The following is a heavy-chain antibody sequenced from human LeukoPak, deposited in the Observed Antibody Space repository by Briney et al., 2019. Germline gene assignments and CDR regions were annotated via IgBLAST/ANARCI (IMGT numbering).Heavy chain of an antibody. CDR1: GFSISSTYY. CDR3: ARINAPVATFDY. J-gene: IGHJ4*02. Sequence: PSETLSLTCAVSGFSISSTYYGAWIRQTPGKGLEWIATITHSGNTYYISSLESRLTISLDTSKRHFPLRLTSVTAADTAVYYCARINAPVATFDYWGLGTLVAVSS. V-gene: IGHV4-38-2*01. D-gene: IGHD2-21*01. CDR2: ITHSGNT.